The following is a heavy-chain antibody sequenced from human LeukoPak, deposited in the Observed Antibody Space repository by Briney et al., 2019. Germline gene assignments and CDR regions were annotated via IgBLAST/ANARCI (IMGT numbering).Heavy chain of an antibody. CDR2: ISGSGGST. CDR3: ARGYDFWSGLWPILY. Sequence: PGGSLRLSCAASGFTFSSYAMSWVRQAPGKGLEWVSAISGSGGSTYYADSVKGRFTISRDNSKNTLYLQMNSLRAEDTAVYYCARGYDFWSGLWPILYWGQGTLVTVSS. CDR1: GFTFSSYA. V-gene: IGHV3-23*01. D-gene: IGHD3-3*01. J-gene: IGHJ4*02.